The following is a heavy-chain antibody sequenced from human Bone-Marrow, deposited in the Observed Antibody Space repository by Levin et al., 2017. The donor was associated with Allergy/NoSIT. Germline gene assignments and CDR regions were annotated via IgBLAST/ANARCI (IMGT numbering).Heavy chain of an antibody. CDR1: GFSLSTTGMA. D-gene: IGHD1-14*01. CDR3: AHIIKSPTEQFDY. J-gene: IGHJ4*02. V-gene: IGHV2-5*02. CDR2: IYWDDNK. Sequence: VSGPTLVKPTQTLTLTCTFSGFSLSTTGMAVAWIRQPPGKALEWLALIYWDDNKHYSPSLRNRLSISKDTSKNQVVLTMTNMDPVDTATYYCAHIIKSPTEQFDYWGQGILVTVSS.